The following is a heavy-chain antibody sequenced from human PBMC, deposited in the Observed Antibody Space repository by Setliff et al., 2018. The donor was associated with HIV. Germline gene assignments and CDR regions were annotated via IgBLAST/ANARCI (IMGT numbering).Heavy chain of an antibody. CDR1: GGTFSSYA. V-gene: IGHV1-3*01. J-gene: IGHJ5*01. Sequence: ASVKVSCKASGGTFSSYAISWVRQAPGQTLEWMGWINAANGNTKYSQKFQGRVTITRDTSASTAYMEVSSLRAEDTAVYHCARGGITMVRGKNHNWFDPWGQGTLVTVSS. D-gene: IGHD3-10*01. CDR3: ARGGITMVRGKNHNWFDP. CDR2: INAANGNT.